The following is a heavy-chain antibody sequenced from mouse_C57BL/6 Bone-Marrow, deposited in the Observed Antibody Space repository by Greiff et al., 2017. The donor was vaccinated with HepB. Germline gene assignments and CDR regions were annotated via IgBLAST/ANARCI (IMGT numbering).Heavy chain of an antibody. D-gene: IGHD2-4*01. CDR2: IDPSDSYT. V-gene: IGHV1-69*01. J-gene: IGHJ3*01. Sequence: QVQLQQPGAELVMPGASVKLSCKASGYTFTSYWMHWVKQRPGQGLEWIGEIDPSDSYTNYNQKFKGKSTLTVDKSSSTAHMQLSSLTSEDSAVYYCARGGIYYDFWFAYWGQGTLVTVSA. CDR1: GYTFTSYW. CDR3: ARGGIYYDFWFAY.